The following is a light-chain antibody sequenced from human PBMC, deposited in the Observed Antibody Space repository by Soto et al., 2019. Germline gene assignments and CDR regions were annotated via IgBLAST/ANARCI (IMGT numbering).Light chain of an antibody. CDR3: QYYGSSTGFA. CDR2: GAS. Sequence: EIVLTQSPGTLSLSAGERATLSCRARQSVASYALVWYQHKPGQAPRLLIFGASNRATGIPDRFSGSGSGTDFTLTITRLEPDDFAVYYCQYYGSSTGFAFGPGTRVDI. J-gene: IGKJ3*01. CDR1: QSVASYA. V-gene: IGKV3-20*01.